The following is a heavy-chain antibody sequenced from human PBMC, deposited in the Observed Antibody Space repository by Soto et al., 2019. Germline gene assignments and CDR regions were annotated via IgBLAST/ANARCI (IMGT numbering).Heavy chain of an antibody. J-gene: IGHJ6*02. CDR3: ATPKVLVPAKPKHYYYYGMDV. CDR1: GGTFSSYA. D-gene: IGHD2-2*01. Sequence: QVQLVQSGAEVKKPGSSVKVSCKASGGTFSSYAISWVRQAPGQGLEWMGGIIPIFGTANYAQKFQGRVTITADEYKSTAYMELSSLRSEDTAVYYCATPKVLVPAKPKHYYYYGMDVWGQGTTVTVSS. CDR2: IIPIFGTA. V-gene: IGHV1-69*12.